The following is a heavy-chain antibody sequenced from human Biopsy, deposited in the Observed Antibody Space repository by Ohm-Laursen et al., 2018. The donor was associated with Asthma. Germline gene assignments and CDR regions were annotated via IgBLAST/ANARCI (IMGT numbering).Heavy chain of an antibody. V-gene: IGHV4-39*01. CDR3: ARRITIFGVVQKDHGMDA. Sequence: SVTLSLTCAGSGGSMTPTSHYWDWIRQAPGKGLEWIWYISNGGKTSYNPSLKNLFTISRDTWKNQFSLRLTSVTAADTAVYLCARRITIFGVVQKDHGMDAWGQGTTVIVSS. CDR1: GGSMTPTSHY. CDR2: ISNGGKT. J-gene: IGHJ6*02. D-gene: IGHD3-3*01.